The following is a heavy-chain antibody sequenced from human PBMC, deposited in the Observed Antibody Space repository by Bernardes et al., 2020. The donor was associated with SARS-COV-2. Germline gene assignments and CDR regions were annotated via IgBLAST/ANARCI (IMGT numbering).Heavy chain of an antibody. CDR1: GGSISSGGYY. CDR2: IYYSGST. V-gene: IGHV4-31*03. J-gene: IGHJ6*02. D-gene: IGHD2-2*02. Sequence: LSLTCTVSGGSISSGGYYWSWIRQHPGKGLEWIGYIYYSGSTYYNPSLKSRVTISVDTSKNQFSLKLSSVTAADTAVYYCARVNVVPAAIGGPIDLYYYYYGMDVWGQGTTVTVSS. CDR3: ARVNVVPAAIGGPIDLYYYYYGMDV.